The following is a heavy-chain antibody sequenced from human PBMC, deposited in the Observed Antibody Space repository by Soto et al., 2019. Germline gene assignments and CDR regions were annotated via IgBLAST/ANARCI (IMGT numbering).Heavy chain of an antibody. Sequence: PGGSLRLSCAASGFTFSSYTMNWVRQAPGKGLEWVAFITSGSDYIYYADSVKGRFTISRDDANNSLFLQMSSLRAEETAVYYCTREHVVTIFRRGQRGSFDNWSQGTLVTVSS. CDR3: TREHVVTIFRRGQRGSFDN. CDR1: GFTFSSYT. J-gene: IGHJ4*02. D-gene: IGHD3-9*01. V-gene: IGHV3-21*01. CDR2: ITSGSDYI.